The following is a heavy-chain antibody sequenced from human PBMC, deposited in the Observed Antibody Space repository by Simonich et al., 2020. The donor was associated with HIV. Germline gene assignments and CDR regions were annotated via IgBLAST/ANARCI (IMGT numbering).Heavy chain of an antibody. J-gene: IGHJ6*03. CDR1: VGSFSGYS. CDR3: AAGHGLLRFLEWEGTYMDV. CDR2: INHIGNT. Sequence: QVQLQNWGAVLFKPSETLSLTCPVSVGSFSGYSWSWSRLPPGTGLEWIWEINHIGNTIYNPSLKGRVTISVEKSKNQFSLKLSSMTAADTAVYYCAAGHGLLRFLEWEGTYMDVWGKGTTVTVSS. D-gene: IGHD3-3*01. V-gene: IGHV4-34*01.